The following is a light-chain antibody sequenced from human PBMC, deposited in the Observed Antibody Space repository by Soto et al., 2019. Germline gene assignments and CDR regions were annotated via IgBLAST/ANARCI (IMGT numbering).Light chain of an antibody. V-gene: IGKV1-39*01. CDR3: QQSYSIWWT. CDR1: QSISSF. CDR2: AAS. Sequence: IQMPQSPSSLSTSVGHRVTISCRASQSISSFLNWFQQKPGKAPKLLIYAASRLQSGVPSRCSGSGSGTNFTLTIDRLQPEDFATYYCQQSYSIWWTFGQGTKV. J-gene: IGKJ1*01.